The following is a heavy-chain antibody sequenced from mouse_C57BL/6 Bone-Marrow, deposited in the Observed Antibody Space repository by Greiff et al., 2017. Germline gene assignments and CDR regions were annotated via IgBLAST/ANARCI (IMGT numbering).Heavy chain of an antibody. V-gene: IGHV1-81*01. D-gene: IGHD3-3*01. CDR2: IYPRSGNT. CDR3: AGVGWGALFDY. CDR1: GYTFTSYG. J-gene: IGHJ2*01. Sequence: VKVVESGAELARPGASVKLSCKASGYTFTSYGISWVKQRTGQGLEWIGEIYPRSGNTYYNEKFKGKATLTADKSSSTAYMELRSLTSEDSAVYFCAGVGWGALFDYWGQGTTLTVSS.